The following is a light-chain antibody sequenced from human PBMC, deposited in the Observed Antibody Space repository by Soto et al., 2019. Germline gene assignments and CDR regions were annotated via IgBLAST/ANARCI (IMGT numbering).Light chain of an antibody. CDR1: QSVSNN. CDR2: HAS. V-gene: IGKV3-15*01. J-gene: IGKJ4*01. CDR3: QQYNKWPHT. Sequence: EIVMTQSPATLSVSPGERATLSCMATQSVSNNLAWYQQKPGQAPRLLIYHASTRATGIPARFSGSGSGTEFTLTISSLQSEDFAVYYCQQYNKWPHTFGGGTKVEIK.